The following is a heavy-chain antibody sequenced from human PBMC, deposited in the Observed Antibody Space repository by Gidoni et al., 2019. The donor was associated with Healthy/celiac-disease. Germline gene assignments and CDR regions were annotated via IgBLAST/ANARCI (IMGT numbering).Heavy chain of an antibody. Sequence: QVQLQESGPGLVQTSATLSLTCTVSGYSISSGYSWGWIRQPPGKGLEWIGSIYHSGSTYYNPSLKSLVTISVDTSKNQLSLKLSSVTAADTAFYYCAGRSTMSATLDYWGQGTLVTVSS. CDR3: AGRSTMSATLDY. V-gene: IGHV4-38-2*02. CDR1: GYSISSGYS. J-gene: IGHJ4*02. CDR2: IYHSGST. D-gene: IGHD1-1*01.